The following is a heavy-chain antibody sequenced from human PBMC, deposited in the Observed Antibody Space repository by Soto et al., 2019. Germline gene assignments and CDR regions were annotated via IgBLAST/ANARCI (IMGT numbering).Heavy chain of an antibody. CDR1: GFSFDDYA. J-gene: IGHJ6*02. V-gene: IGHV3-9*01. D-gene: IGHD3-16*01. Sequence: EVQVVESGGGLVQPGRSLRVSCAASGFSFDDYAMHWVRQAPGKGLEWVSGISWNSGTIGYADSVKGRFTISRDNAKNSLYLQMTSLRAEDTALYYCAKSTCGTANGMGVWGQGTTVTVSS. CDR3: AKSTCGTANGMGV. CDR2: ISWNSGTI.